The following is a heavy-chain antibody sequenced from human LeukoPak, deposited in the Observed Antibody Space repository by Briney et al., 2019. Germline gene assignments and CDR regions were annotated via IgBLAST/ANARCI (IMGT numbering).Heavy chain of an antibody. V-gene: IGHV3-15*01. CDR1: GFTFSNAW. D-gene: IGHD2-15*01. J-gene: IGHJ2*01. CDR3: AKTPLQDCSGGSCYSYWYFDL. CDR2: IKSKTDGGTT. Sequence: GGSLRLSCAASGFTFSNAWMSWVRQAPGKGLEWVGRIKSKTDGGTTDYAAPVKGRFTISRDDSKNTLYLQMNSLRAEDTAVYYCAKTPLQDCSGGSCYSYWYFDLWGRGTLVTVSS.